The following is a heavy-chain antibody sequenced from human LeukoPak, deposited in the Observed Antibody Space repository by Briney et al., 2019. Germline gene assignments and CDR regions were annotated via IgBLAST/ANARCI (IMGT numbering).Heavy chain of an antibody. D-gene: IGHD4-17*01. V-gene: IGHV3-33*05. CDR1: GFAFSTYG. Sequence: PGGSLRLSCITSGFAFSTYGMHWVRQAPGKGLEWVAVISYDGSNKYYADSVKGRFTISRDNSKNTLYLQMNSLRAEDTAVYYCARDRHGDYATDYWGQGTLVTVSS. J-gene: IGHJ4*02. CDR3: ARDRHGDYATDY. CDR2: ISYDGSNK.